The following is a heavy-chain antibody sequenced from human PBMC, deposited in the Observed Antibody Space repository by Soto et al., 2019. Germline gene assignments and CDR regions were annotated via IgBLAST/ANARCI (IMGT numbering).Heavy chain of an antibody. CDR1: GGSFSGYY. Sequence: SETLSLTCAVYGGSFSGYYWGWIRQPPGKGLEWIGSIYYSGSTYYKPSLKSRVTISVDTSKNQFSLKLSSVTAADTAVYYCASYGDYGYYGMDVWGQGTTVTVSS. J-gene: IGHJ6*02. CDR3: ASYGDYGYYGMDV. V-gene: IGHV4-39*01. CDR2: IYYSGST. D-gene: IGHD4-17*01.